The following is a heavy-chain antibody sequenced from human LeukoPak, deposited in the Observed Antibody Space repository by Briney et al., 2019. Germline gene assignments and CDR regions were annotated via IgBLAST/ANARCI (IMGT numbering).Heavy chain of an antibody. J-gene: IGHJ4*02. V-gene: IGHV4-4*02. CDR2: VNLQGST. CDR3: ARFYCSSTSCLPFDY. D-gene: IGHD2-2*01. Sequence: SGTLSLTCDVSGGSITQTNYWTWVRQPPGKGLEWIGEVNLQGSTNYNPSLMGRVAISVDTSENHVSLQLTSVTAADTAVYYCARFYCSSTSCLPFDYWGQGTLVTVSS. CDR1: GGSITQTNY.